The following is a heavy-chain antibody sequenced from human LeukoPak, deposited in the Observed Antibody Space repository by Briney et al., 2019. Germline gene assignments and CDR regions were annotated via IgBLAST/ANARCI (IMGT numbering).Heavy chain of an antibody. CDR1: GYTFTGYG. J-gene: IGHJ4*02. D-gene: IGHD6-6*01. CDR3: AGTTAARSFGY. V-gene: IGHV1-18*01. CDR2: ISAYNGNT. Sequence: ASVKVSCKASGYTFTGYGISWVRQAPGQGLEWMGWISAYNGNTNYAQKLQGRVTMTTDTSTSTAYMELRSLRSDDTAVYYCAGTTAARSFGYWGQGTLVTVSS.